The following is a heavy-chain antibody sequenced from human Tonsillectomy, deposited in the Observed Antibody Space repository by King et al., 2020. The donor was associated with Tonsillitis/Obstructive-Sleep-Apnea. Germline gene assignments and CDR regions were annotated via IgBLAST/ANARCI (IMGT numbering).Heavy chain of an antibody. J-gene: IGHJ4*02. Sequence: QAQLVQSGGGVVQPGRSLRLSCAASGFTFSSYAMYWVRQAPGKGLEWVAVISYDGRKKYYADSVKGRFTISRDISKNTLYLQMHSLRAEDTAVYYCAREGGYGPFDYWGQGTLVTVSS. D-gene: IGHD5-12*01. CDR3: AREGGYGPFDY. CDR2: ISYDGRKK. V-gene: IGHV3-30*04. CDR1: GFTFSSYA.